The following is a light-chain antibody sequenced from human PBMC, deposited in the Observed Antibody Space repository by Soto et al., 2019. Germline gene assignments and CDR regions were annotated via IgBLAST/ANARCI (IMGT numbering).Light chain of an antibody. J-gene: IGKJ5*01. Sequence: EIVLTQSPGTLSLSPGERATLSCRASQSVSSYLAWYQQKPGQAPRLLIYDASSLQSGVPSRFSGSGSGTDFTLTISSLQPEDFATYYCQQSYSTPIAFGQGTRLEIK. CDR1: QSVSSY. V-gene: IGKV3-11*01. CDR2: DAS. CDR3: QQSYSTPIA.